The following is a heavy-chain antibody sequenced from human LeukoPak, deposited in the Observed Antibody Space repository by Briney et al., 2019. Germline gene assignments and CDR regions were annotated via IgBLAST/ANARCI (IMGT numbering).Heavy chain of an antibody. J-gene: IGHJ3*02. Sequence: SSETLSLTCTVSGGSISSYYWSWIRQPAGKGLEWIGRIYTSGSTNYNPSLKSRVTMSVDKSNNQFSLKLSSVPAADTAVYYCASQYCSGGSCDAFDIWGQGTMVTVSS. CDR3: ASQYCSGGSCDAFDI. D-gene: IGHD2-15*01. CDR1: GGSISSYY. V-gene: IGHV4-4*07. CDR2: IYTSGST.